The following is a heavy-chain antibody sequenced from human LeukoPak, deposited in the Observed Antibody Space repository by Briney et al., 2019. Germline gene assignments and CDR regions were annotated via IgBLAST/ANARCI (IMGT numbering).Heavy chain of an antibody. CDR2: ISYDGSDK. CDR3: ATGYSVEMATMPD. Sequence: GGSLRLSCAASGXTFKSYGMHWVRQAPGKGLEWVAAISYDGSDKYYVDSVKGRFTISRDNSKNTLYLQMDSLKSEDTAVYYCATGYSVEMATMPDWGQGTLVTVPS. J-gene: IGHJ4*02. D-gene: IGHD5-24*01. CDR1: GXTFKSYG. V-gene: IGHV3-30*03.